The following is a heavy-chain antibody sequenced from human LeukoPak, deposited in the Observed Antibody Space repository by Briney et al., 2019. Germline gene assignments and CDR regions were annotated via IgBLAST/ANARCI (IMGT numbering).Heavy chain of an antibody. CDR2: ISSSSSYI. J-gene: IGHJ4*02. V-gene: IGHV3-21*01. Sequence: GGSLRLSCAASGFTFSSYAMCWVRQAPGKGLEWVSSISSSSSYIYYADSVKGRFTISRDNAKNSLYLQMNSLRAEDTAVYYCARDPCSSTSCYGDYWGQGTLVTVSS. CDR3: ARDPCSSTSCYGDY. CDR1: GFTFSSYA. D-gene: IGHD2-2*01.